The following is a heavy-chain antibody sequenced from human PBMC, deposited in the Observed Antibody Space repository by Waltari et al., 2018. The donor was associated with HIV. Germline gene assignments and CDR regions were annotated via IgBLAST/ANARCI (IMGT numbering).Heavy chain of an antibody. CDR1: GFTSSSYW. D-gene: IGHD3-9*01. V-gene: IGHV3-74*01. CDR3: ARDLVVLRYFDWLSTYFDY. J-gene: IGHJ4*02. CDR2: IKSDGTIT. Sequence: EVQLVESGGGLVQPGGSLRLSCAASGFTSSSYWKPWVPQAPGKGLVWVSRIKSDGTITTYADSVKGRFTISRDNAKNTLFLQMNSLRAEDTAIYYCARDLVVLRYFDWLSTYFDYWGQGTLVTVSS.